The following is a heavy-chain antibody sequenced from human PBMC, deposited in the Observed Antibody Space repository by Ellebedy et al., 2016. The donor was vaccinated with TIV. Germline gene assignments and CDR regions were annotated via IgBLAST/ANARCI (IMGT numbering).Heavy chain of an antibody. V-gene: IGHV1-8*01. CDR3: ARNDGYYDFWSGSPRNDAFDI. CDR1: GYTFTSYD. J-gene: IGHJ3*02. Sequence: ASVKVSCXASGYTFTSYDINWVRQATGQGLEWMGWMNPNSGNTGYAQKFQGRVTMTRNTSISTAYMELSSLRSEDTAVYYCARNDGYYDFWSGSPRNDAFDIWGQGTMVTVSS. CDR2: MNPNSGNT. D-gene: IGHD3-3*01.